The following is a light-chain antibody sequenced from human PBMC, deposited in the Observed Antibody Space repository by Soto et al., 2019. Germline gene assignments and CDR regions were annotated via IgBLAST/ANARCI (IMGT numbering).Light chain of an antibody. Sequence: EIGLTQSPATLSLSPGETATLSSRASQSVSSSYLAWYQHKPGEAPRLLIYGASSRATGIQDRFSGSGSVTDFTLTTGSLEAEDFAGFYCQQYGSSSWSFDQGTKVEIK. V-gene: IGKV3-20*01. J-gene: IGKJ1*01. CDR3: QQYGSSSWS. CDR2: GAS. CDR1: QSVSSSY.